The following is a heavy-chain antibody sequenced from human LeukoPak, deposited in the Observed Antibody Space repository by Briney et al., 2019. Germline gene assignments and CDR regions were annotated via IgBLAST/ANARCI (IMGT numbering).Heavy chain of an antibody. D-gene: IGHD6-13*01. J-gene: IGHJ4*02. Sequence: SPSETLSLTCTVSGGSISTGSYHWGWVRQPPGKGLEYIGSISYSGTTYYNPSLKSRVTISVDTSKNHFSLNLSSVSAADTAVYYCARSSAGVPFDYWGQGTLVTVSS. CDR3: ARSSAGVPFDY. V-gene: IGHV4-39*02. CDR1: GGSISTGSYH. CDR2: ISYSGTT.